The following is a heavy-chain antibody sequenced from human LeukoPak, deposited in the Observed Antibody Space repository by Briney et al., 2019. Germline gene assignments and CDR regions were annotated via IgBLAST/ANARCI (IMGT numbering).Heavy chain of an antibody. V-gene: IGHV3-53*01. CDR1: GFAVSNYY. Sequence: GGSLRLSCAASGFAVSNYYMTWVRQAPGKGLEWVSIIYIAPTTYYADCVKGRFTISRDNSKNTLYLLLNNLRAEDTAVYYCAREIKTNWFDPWGQGTLVTVSS. CDR3: AREIKTNWFDP. CDR2: IYIAPTT. J-gene: IGHJ5*02.